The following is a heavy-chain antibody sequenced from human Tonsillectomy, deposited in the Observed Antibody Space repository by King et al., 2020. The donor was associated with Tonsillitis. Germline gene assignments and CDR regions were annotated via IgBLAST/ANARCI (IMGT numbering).Heavy chain of an antibody. V-gene: IGHV1-18*04. Sequence: QLVQSGAELKKPGASVKVSCKASGYTFTSYGISWVRQAPGQGLEWMGWISTYNGNTNYAQKVKGRVIMTTDTSTSTAYMELRSLRSDDTAVYYCARVSGDYEILTGFDNWGQGTLVTVSS. CDR2: ISTYNGNT. J-gene: IGHJ4*02. CDR3: ARVSGDYEILTGFDN. CDR1: GYTFTSYG. D-gene: IGHD3-9*01.